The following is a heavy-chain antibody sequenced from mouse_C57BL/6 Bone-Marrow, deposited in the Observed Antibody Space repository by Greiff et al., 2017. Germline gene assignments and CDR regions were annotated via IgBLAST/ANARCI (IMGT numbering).Heavy chain of an antibody. J-gene: IGHJ2*01. V-gene: IGHV5-9-1*02. Sequence: EVKVVESGEGLVKPGGSLKLSCAASGFTFSSYAMSWVRQTPEKRLEWVAYISSGGDYIYYADTVKGLFTISRDNARNTLYLQMSSLKSEDTAMYYCTRDGYYGSSYYFDYWGQGTTLTVSS. D-gene: IGHD1-1*01. CDR1: GFTFSSYA. CDR2: ISSGGDYI. CDR3: TRDGYYGSSYYFDY.